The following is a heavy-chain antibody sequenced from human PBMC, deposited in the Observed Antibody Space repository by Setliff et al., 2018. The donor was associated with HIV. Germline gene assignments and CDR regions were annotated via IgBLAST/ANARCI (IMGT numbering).Heavy chain of an antibody. CDR2: IYTGGRT. J-gene: IGHJ4*02. CDR1: DDSISSNY. CDR3: ARDRMPMASWVPDK. V-gene: IGHV4-4*07. D-gene: IGHD2-2*01. Sequence: PSETLSLTCTVSDDSISSNYWSWIRQSAGKGLEWVGRIYTGGRTNHNPSLKGRVTMSVDTSKNQFSLNLSSVTAADTAVYYCARDRMPMASWVPDKWGQGTLVTVSS.